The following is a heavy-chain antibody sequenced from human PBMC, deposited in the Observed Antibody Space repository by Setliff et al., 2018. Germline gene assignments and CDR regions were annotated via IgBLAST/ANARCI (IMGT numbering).Heavy chain of an antibody. CDR3: AKRGDTRTFDY. J-gene: IGHJ4*02. V-gene: IGHV3-11*01. CDR1: GFTFSDYY. Sequence: GGSLRLSCAASGFTFSDYYMSWIRQAPGKGLEWVSYISSSGSTIYYAASVKGRFTISRDNAKNTVYLHMTSLRAEDTAMYYCAKRGDTRTFDYWGQGTLVTVSS. CDR2: ISSSGSTI. D-gene: IGHD5-18*01.